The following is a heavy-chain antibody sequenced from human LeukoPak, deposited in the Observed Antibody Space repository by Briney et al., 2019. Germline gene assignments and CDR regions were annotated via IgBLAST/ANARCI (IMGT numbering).Heavy chain of an antibody. CDR3: AKDGDDIVVVVAATIDY. Sequence: PGGSLRLSCAASGFTFSNYGMSWVRQAPGKGLEWVSAISGSGGSTYYADSVKGRFTISRDNSKNTLYLQMNNLRAEDTAVYYCAKDGDDIVVVVAATIDYWGQGTLVTVSS. J-gene: IGHJ4*02. CDR2: ISGSGGST. D-gene: IGHD2-15*01. V-gene: IGHV3-23*01. CDR1: GFTFSNYG.